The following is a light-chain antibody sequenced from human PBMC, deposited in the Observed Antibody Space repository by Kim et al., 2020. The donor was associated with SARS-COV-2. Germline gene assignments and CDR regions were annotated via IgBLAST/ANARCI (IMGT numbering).Light chain of an antibody. CDR3: QVWDSSSDHVV. Sequence: APGKTARSTCGGNNIGSNSVHWYQQKPGQAPVLVIYYDSDRPSGIPERFSGSNSGNTATLTISRVEAGDEADYCCQVWDSSSDHVVFGGGTQLTVL. CDR1: NIGSNS. CDR2: YDS. J-gene: IGLJ2*01. V-gene: IGLV3-21*04.